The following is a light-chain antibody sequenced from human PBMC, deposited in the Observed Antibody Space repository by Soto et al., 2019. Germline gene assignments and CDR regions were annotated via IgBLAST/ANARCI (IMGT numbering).Light chain of an antibody. V-gene: IGKV3-15*01. CDR2: AAS. CDR1: HDVTTY. CDR3: QQRSNWPPFT. J-gene: IGKJ5*01. Sequence: EIVMTQSPATLSVSPGERATLSCRASHDVTTYLAWYQQKSGQAPRLLIYAASTRATGIPARFSGSGSGTEFSLTISSLQSEDFAVYYCQQRSNWPPFTFGQGTRLEI.